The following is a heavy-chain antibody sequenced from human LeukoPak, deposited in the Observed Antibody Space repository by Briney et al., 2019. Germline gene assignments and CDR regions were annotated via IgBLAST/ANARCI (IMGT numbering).Heavy chain of an antibody. V-gene: IGHV3-23*01. CDR3: ARGGGMITFGGVIDSYYFDY. CDR1: GFTFSSYG. J-gene: IGHJ4*02. CDR2: ISGSGGST. Sequence: PGGSLRLSCAASGFTFSSYGMSWVRQAPGKGLEWVSAISGSGGSTYYADSVKGRFTISRDNAKNSLYLQMNSLRAEDTAVYYCARGGGMITFGGVIDSYYFDYWGQGTLVTVSS. D-gene: IGHD3-16*01.